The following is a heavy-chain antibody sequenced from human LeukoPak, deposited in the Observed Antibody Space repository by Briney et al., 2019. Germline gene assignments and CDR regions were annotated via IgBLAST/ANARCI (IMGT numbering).Heavy chain of an antibody. Sequence: SVKVSCKASGGTFSRYGISWVRQAPGQGLEWMGGIIPILGTSNYAQRFQGRVTIIADESSGTAYMTLSSLRSEDTAIYYCATTRDYYGNSGYTLLQDWSQGTLVTVSS. D-gene: IGHD3-22*01. CDR3: ATTRDYYGNSGYTLLQD. V-gene: IGHV1-69*13. J-gene: IGHJ1*01. CDR2: IIPILGTS. CDR1: GGTFSRYG.